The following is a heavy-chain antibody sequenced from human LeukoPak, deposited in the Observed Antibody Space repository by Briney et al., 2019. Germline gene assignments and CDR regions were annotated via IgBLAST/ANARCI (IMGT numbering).Heavy chain of an antibody. V-gene: IGHV3-7*03. CDR3: AKNNGWFHLAQ. CDR1: GFNFRDHW. J-gene: IGHJ4*02. CDR2: IMNDGSES. D-gene: IGHD6-19*01. Sequence: PGGSLRLSCAVSGFNFRDHWMDWVRQAPGKGLEWVGHIMNDGSESYYVDSLKGRFSISRDNTNNALYLQMNSLRVEDTAVYYCAKNNGWFHLAQWGQGTLVTVSS.